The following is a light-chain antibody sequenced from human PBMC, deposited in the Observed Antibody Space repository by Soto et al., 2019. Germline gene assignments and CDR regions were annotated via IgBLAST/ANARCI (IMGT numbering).Light chain of an antibody. CDR3: QTWGTGIVI. CDR1: SGHSNYA. Sequence: QSVLTKSPSASASLGASVKLTCTLISGHSNYAISWHQQQPEKGTRYLMKLNRDGSHSKGDGIPNRFSGSSSGAERYLTTSSLQSEDEAYYYGQTWGTGIVIFGGGTKVTVL. J-gene: IGLJ2*01. V-gene: IGLV4-69*01. CDR2: LNRDGSH.